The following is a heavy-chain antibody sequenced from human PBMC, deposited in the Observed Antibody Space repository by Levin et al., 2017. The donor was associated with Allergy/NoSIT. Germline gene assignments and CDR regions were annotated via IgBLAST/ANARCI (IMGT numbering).Heavy chain of an antibody. CDR3: ARVIGRLPDY. V-gene: IGHV1-2*02. J-gene: IGHJ4*02. CDR2: INPNSGGT. D-gene: IGHD1-26*01. CDR1: GYTFTGYY. Sequence: GESLKISCKASGYTFTGYYMHWVRQAPGQGLEWMGWINPNSGGTNYAQKFQGRVTMTRDTSISTAYMELSRLRSDDTAVYYCARVIGRLPDYWGQGTLVTVSS.